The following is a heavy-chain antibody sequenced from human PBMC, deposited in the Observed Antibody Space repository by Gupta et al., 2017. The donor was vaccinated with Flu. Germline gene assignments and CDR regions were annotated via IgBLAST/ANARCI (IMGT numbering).Heavy chain of an antibody. D-gene: IGHD3-22*01. CDR2: ISYDRSNK. Sequence: HAPLVESGGGVVQPGRSLRPSCAASGFTFISYGMHWVREAAGKGLGWVAVISYDRSNKYYADSVKGRFTVSRDNSENTLYLQMNSLRAEGTAVYYCAKGITYYYDSSGVDAFDIWGQGTMVTVSS. CDR1: GFTFISYG. J-gene: IGHJ3*02. CDR3: AKGITYYYDSSGVDAFDI. V-gene: IGHV3-30*18.